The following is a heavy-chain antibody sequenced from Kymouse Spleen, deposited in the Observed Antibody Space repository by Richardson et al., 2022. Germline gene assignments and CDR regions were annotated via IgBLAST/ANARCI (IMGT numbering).Heavy chain of an antibody. CDR1: GGSVSSGSYY. CDR3: ARGGYSSGWYFDY. CDR2: IYYSGST. Sequence: QVQLQESGPGLVKPSETLSLTCTVSGGSVSSGSYYWSWIRQPPGKGLEWIGYIYYSGSTNYNPSLKSRVTISVDTSKNQFSLKLSSVTAADTAVYYCARGGYSSGWYFDYWGQGTLVTVSS. J-gene: IGHJ4*02. D-gene: IGHD6-19*01. V-gene: IGHV4-61*01.